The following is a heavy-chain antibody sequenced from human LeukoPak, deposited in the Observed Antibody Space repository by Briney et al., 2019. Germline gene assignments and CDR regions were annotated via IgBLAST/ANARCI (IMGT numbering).Heavy chain of an antibody. CDR1: EFTFSSYS. CDR2: ISSSSSTI. D-gene: IGHD2-21*02. J-gene: IGHJ4*02. V-gene: IGHV3-48*04. CDR3: AREGEYCGGDCYFDY. Sequence: GGSLRLSCAASEFTFSSYSMNWVRQAPGKGLEWVSYISSSSSTIYYADSVKGRFTISRDNAKNSLYLQMNSLRAEDTAVYYCAREGEYCGGDCYFDYWGQGTLVTVSS.